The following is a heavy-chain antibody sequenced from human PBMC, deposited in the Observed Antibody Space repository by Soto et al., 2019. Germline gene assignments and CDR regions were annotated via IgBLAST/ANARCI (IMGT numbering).Heavy chain of an antibody. J-gene: IGHJ6*02. CDR1: GGSISSGDYY. CDR2: IYYSGST. D-gene: IGHD3-22*01. Sequence: PSETLSLTCTFSGGSISSGDYYLSWIRQPPGKGLEWIGYIYYSGSTYYNPSLKSRVTISVDTSKNQFSLKLSSVTAADTAVYYCARVLVKYYYGMDVWGQGTTVTVSS. V-gene: IGHV4-30-4*01. CDR3: ARVLVKYYYGMDV.